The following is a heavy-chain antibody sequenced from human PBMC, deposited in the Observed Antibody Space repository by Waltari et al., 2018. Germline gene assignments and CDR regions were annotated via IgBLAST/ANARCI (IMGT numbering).Heavy chain of an antibody. CDR2: MNPNSGNT. Sequence: QVQLVQSGAEVKKPGASVKVSCKASGYTFTSYDINWLRQATGHGLDWMGWMNPNSGNTGYAQKFQGRVTMTRNTSISTAYMELSSLRSEDTAVYYCARGLRFLEWLLFRRKEYYFDYWGQGTLVTVSS. V-gene: IGHV1-8*01. CDR1: GYTFTSYD. J-gene: IGHJ4*02. CDR3: ARGLRFLEWLLFRRKEYYFDY. D-gene: IGHD3-3*01.